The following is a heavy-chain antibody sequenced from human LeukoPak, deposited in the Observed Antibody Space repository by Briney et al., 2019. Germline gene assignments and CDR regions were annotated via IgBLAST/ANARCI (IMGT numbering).Heavy chain of an antibody. CDR2: INSDGSST. J-gene: IGHJ4*02. D-gene: IGHD5-18*01. CDR1: GFTFSSYW. V-gene: IGHV3-74*01. Sequence: PGGSLRLSCAASGFTFSSYWMHWVRQAPGKGLVWVSRINSDGSSTSYADSVKGRFTISRDNAKNTLYLQMNSLRAEDTAVYYCARDRGQLWPVHFDYWGQGTLSPSPQ. CDR3: ARDRGQLWPVHFDY.